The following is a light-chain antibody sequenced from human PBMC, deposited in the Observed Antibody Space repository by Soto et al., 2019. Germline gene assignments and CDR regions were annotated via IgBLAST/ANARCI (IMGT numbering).Light chain of an antibody. J-gene: IGLJ2*01. CDR3: QSYDSSLSAV. CDR2: GNS. V-gene: IGLV1-40*01. CDR1: SSNIGAGYD. Sequence: QAVVTQPPSVSGAPGQRVTISCTGSSSNIGAGYDVHWYQQLPGTAPKLLIYGNSNRPSGAPDRFSGSKSGTSASLAITGLQAEDEADYYCQSYDSSLSAVFGGGTKLTVL.